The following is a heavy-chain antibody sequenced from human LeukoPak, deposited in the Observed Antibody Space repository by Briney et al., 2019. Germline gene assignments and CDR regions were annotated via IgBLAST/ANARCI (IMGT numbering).Heavy chain of an antibody. J-gene: IGHJ4*02. Sequence: PSETLSLTRAVSDFSISTNYYWGWIRQPPGKGLEWIGSIHHTGNTYFNPSLKSRVTISVDTSKNQFSLRLSSVSAADTAMYYCTRLTPGARGWSGFFDYWGPGTLVTVSS. CDR2: IHHTGNT. V-gene: IGHV4-38-2*01. CDR3: TRLTPGARGWSGFFDY. D-gene: IGHD6-19*01. CDR1: DFSISTNYY.